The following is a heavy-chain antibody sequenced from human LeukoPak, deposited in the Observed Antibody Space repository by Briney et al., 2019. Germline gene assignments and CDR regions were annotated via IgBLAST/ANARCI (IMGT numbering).Heavy chain of an antibody. CDR1: GYIFIDYY. CDR3: ARGFYGDYYYSGMDV. D-gene: IGHD4-17*01. J-gene: IGHJ6*02. Sequence: GASVQVSCKASGYIFIDYYMYWVRQAPGQGLEWMGWINPNSGGTNYAQRFQGRVTMTRDTSIRTAYMELSRLRSDDTAVYYCARGFYGDYYYSGMDVWGQGTTVTASS. CDR2: INPNSGGT. V-gene: IGHV1-2*02.